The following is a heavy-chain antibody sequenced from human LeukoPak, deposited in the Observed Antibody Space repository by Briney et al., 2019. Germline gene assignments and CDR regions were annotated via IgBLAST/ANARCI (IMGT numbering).Heavy chain of an antibody. CDR2: INHSGST. CDR3: ARRLVWWQTGFDY. J-gene: IGHJ4*02. Sequence: PSETLSLTCAVYGGSFSGYYWSWIRQPPGKGLEWIGEINHSGSTNYNPSLKSRVTISVDTSKNQFSLKLSSVTAADTAVYYCARRLVWWQTGFDYWGQGTLVTVSS. V-gene: IGHV4-34*01. CDR1: GGSFSGYY. D-gene: IGHD1-14*01.